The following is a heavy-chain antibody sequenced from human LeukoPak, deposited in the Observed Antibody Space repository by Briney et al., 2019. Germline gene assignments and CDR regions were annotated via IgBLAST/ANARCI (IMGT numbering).Heavy chain of an antibody. CDR1: GGSVSSYRNS. D-gene: IGHD3-22*01. CDR2: MYYSGSA. V-gene: IGHV4-39*02. J-gene: IGHJ5*01. Sequence: SETLSLTCTVSGGSVSSYRNSWGRIRQPPGKGLEWTGSMYYSGSADYNPSLKSRVTISVDTPYSQFSRRLSPVTAAYIAVYYCARETYDSSGYFPDSWGQGTLVTVSS. CDR3: ARETYDSSGYFPDS.